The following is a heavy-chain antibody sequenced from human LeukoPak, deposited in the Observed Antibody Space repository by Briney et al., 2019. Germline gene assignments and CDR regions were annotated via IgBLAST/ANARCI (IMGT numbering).Heavy chain of an antibody. CDR2: ISYDGSNK. V-gene: IGHV3-30*03. CDR1: GFTFSSYG. D-gene: IGHD6-19*01. Sequence: GRSLRLSCAASGFTFSSYGMHWVRQAPGKGLEWVAVISYDGSNKYYADSVKGRFTISRDNSKNTLYLQMNSLRAEDTAVYYCARDHRYSSGWYSFPDYWGQGTLVTVSS. CDR3: ARDHRYSSGWYSFPDY. J-gene: IGHJ4*02.